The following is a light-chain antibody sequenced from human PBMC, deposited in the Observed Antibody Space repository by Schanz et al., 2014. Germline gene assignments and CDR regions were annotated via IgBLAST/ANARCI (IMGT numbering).Light chain of an antibody. CDR1: NIGGES. V-gene: IGLV3-21*04. CDR2: YDS. Sequence: SSELTQQPSVSVAPGKTARITCGGNNIGGESVHWYQQKPGQAPVVVIYYDSDRPSGIPERFSGSNSGNTATLTISRVEAGDEADYYCQVWDSSSDHPYVFGTGTKLTVL. CDR3: QVWDSSSDHPYV. J-gene: IGLJ1*01.